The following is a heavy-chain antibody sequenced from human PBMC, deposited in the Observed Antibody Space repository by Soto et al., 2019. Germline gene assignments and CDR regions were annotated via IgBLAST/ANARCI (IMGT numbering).Heavy chain of an antibody. J-gene: IGHJ4*02. V-gene: IGHV1-3*01. D-gene: IGHD3-22*01. CDR2: INVGNGNT. CDR1: RYTFTRYN. CDR3: ATPQDYDVCLDS. Sequence: ASVKVSCKTPRYTFTRYNIHWVRQAHGQRLEWMGWINVGNGNTRYSQKFQGRLTLTRDTPGNTAYLELNSLISEDTAVYYCATPQDYDVCLDSWGQGTLVTVSS.